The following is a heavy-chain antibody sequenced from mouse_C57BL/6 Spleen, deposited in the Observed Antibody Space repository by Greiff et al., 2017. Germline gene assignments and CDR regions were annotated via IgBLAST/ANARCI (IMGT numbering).Heavy chain of an antibody. Sequence: QVQLQQPGAELVKPGASVKMSCKASGYTFTSYWITWVKQRPGQGLEWIGDIYPGSGSTNYNEKFKSKATLTVDTSSSTAYMQLSSLTSEDSAVYYCARAVSHCGGRYFDVWGTGTTVTVSS. V-gene: IGHV1-55*01. J-gene: IGHJ1*03. CDR3: ARAVSHCGGRYFDV. D-gene: IGHD6-2*01. CDR1: GYTFTSYW. CDR2: IYPGSGST.